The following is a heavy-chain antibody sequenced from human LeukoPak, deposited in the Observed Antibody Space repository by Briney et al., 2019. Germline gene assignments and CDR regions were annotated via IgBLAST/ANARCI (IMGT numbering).Heavy chain of an antibody. CDR2: INHSGST. V-gene: IGHV4-34*01. Sequence: PSETLSLTCAVYGGSFSGYYWSWIRQPPGKGLEWIGEINHSGSTNYNPSLKSRVTISVDTSKNQSSLKLSSVTAADTAVYYCARGRARTQGPYYYYGMDVWGKGTTVTVSS. D-gene: IGHD1-14*01. CDR1: GGSFSGYY. CDR3: ARGRARTQGPYYYYGMDV. J-gene: IGHJ6*04.